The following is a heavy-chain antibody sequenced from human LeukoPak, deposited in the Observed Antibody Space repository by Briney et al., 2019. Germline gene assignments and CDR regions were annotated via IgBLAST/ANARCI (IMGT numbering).Heavy chain of an antibody. Sequence: SETLSLTCTVSGYSISSGYYWSWIRQPAGKGLEWIGRIYTSGITDYNPSLKSRVTMSVDTSKNQFSLKLSSVTAADTAVYYCARDRMDFWSGYYTRWGPYYFDYWGQGTLVTVSS. D-gene: IGHD3-3*01. J-gene: IGHJ4*02. CDR1: GYSISSGYY. CDR2: IYTSGIT. V-gene: IGHV4-4*07. CDR3: ARDRMDFWSGYYTRWGPYYFDY.